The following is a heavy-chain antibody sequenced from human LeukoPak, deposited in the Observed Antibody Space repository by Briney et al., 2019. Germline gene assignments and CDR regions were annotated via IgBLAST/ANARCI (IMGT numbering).Heavy chain of an antibody. CDR1: GFTFSSAW. Sequence: GGSLRLSCAASGFTFSSAWMSWVRQAPGKGLEWVGRIKSKTDGGTTDYAAPVKGRFTISRDDSKNTLYLQMNSLKTEDTAVYYCTTESVDAGMNFDYWGQGTLVTVSS. CDR3: TTESVDAGMNFDY. J-gene: IGHJ4*02. D-gene: IGHD1-26*01. V-gene: IGHV3-15*01. CDR2: IKSKTDGGTT.